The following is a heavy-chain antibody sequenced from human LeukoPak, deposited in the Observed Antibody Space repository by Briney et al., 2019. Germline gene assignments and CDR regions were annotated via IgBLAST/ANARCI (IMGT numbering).Heavy chain of an antibody. Sequence: GSSLRLSCAASGFTFGAYAMHWVRQSPGKGLEWVALISYDGNNEWYADSVKGRFTVSRDNSKNTLYLQMNSLRVEDTAVYYCAKDRTFDWLPNDYWGQGTLVTVSS. CDR2: ISYDGNNE. V-gene: IGHV3-30*04. CDR3: AKDRTFDWLPNDY. CDR1: GFTFGAYA. D-gene: IGHD3-9*01. J-gene: IGHJ4*02.